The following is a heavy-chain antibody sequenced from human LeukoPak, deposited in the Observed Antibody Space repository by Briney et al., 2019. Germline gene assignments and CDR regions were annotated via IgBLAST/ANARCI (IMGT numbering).Heavy chain of an antibody. V-gene: IGHV4-61*01. CDR2: IYYSGST. Sequence: SETLSLTCTVSGGSVSSGSYYWSWIRQPPGKGLEWIGYIYYSGSTYYNPSLKSRVTISVDTSKNQFSLKLSSVTAADTAVYYCASTYYDILTGPRAFDIWGQGTMVTVSS. CDR1: GGSVSSGSYY. CDR3: ASTYYDILTGPRAFDI. D-gene: IGHD3-9*01. J-gene: IGHJ3*02.